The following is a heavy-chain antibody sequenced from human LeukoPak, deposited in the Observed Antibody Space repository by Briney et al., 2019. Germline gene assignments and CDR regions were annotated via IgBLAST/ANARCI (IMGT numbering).Heavy chain of an antibody. CDR1: GFSVNDNY. J-gene: IGHJ4*02. D-gene: IGHD4-17*01. CDR3: ARTNPVYGDYDY. Sequence: EGSLRLSCAVSGFSVNDNYMSWVRQAPGKGLQWVSAMFPDGRTYYADSVKGRFTLSRDLARNTLLLQMHSLRADDTAVHYCARTNPVYGDYDYWGQGTLVTVSS. CDR2: MFPDGRT. V-gene: IGHV3-53*01.